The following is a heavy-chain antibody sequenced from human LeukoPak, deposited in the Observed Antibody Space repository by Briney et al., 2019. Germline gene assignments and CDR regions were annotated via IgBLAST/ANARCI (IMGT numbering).Heavy chain of an antibody. CDR3: ARAPQIGFSGFDKNY. J-gene: IGHJ4*02. V-gene: IGHV3-23*01. Sequence: GGSLRLSCAASGFTFSNFAISWVRQAPGKGLERVSAISKSGDNSYYADSVKGRFTISRDNAKNTVYLQMNSLRADDTAVYFCARAPQIGFSGFDKNYWGQGTLVTVSS. CDR1: GFTFSNFA. CDR2: ISKSGDNS. D-gene: IGHD5-12*01.